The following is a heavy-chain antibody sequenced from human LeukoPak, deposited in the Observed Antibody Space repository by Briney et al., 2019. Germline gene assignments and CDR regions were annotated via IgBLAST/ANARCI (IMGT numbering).Heavy chain of an antibody. J-gene: IGHJ5*02. Sequence: SETLSLTCAVYGGSFSGYYWSWIRQPPGEGLEWIGEINHSGSTNYNPSLKSRVTISVDTSKNQFSLKLSSVTAADTAVYYCAREAGGFCSSTSCYTRGSYNWFDPWGQGTLVTVSS. D-gene: IGHD2-2*02. V-gene: IGHV4-34*01. CDR3: AREAGGFCSSTSCYTRGSYNWFDP. CDR1: GGSFSGYY. CDR2: INHSGST.